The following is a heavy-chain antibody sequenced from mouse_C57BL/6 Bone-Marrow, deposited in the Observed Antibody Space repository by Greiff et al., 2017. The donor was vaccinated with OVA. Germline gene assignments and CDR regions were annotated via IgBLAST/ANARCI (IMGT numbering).Heavy chain of an antibody. J-gene: IGHJ2*01. CDR1: GYTFTSYW. Sequence: QVHVKQPGAELVKPGASVKLSCKASGYTFTSYWMQWVKQRPGQGLEWIGEIDPSDSYTNYNQKFKGKATLTVDTSSSTAYMQLSSLTSEDSAVYYCANFDYWGQGTTLTVSS. CDR3: ANFDY. CDR2: IDPSDSYT. V-gene: IGHV1-50*01.